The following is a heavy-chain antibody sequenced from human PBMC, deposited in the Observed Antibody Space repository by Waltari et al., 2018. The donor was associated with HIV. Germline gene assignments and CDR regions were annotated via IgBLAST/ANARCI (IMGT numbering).Heavy chain of an antibody. CDR2: ISNSGNTI. V-gene: IGHV3-48*04. Sequence: EVQLVESGGDLVQPGGSLRLSCAASGFSFSSYSMNWVRQAPGKGQEWISNISNSGNTIDYADSVKGRFTISRDNAKNSLSLQMHSLRAEDTAVYYCARARGYSYGYEDYWGQGALVTVSS. CDR1: GFSFSSYS. D-gene: IGHD5-18*01. CDR3: ARARGYSYGYEDY. J-gene: IGHJ4*02.